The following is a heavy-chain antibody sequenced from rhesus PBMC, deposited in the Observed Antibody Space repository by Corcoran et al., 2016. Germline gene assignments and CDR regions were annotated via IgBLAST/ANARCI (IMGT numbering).Heavy chain of an antibody. CDR3: ARDCNCWTGYYTGDAFDF. CDR1: GGSISSNY. D-gene: IGHD3-3*01. Sequence: QLQLQESGPGLVKPSETLSLTCAVSGGSISSNYWSWIRQPPGKGLVCIVRISGSGEITDYNPSLKSRCTISTDTAKNQFSLKLSFVTAADTAVYFCARDCNCWTGYYTGDAFDFWGQGLRVTVSS. CDR2: ISGSGEIT. V-gene: IGHV4-173*01. J-gene: IGHJ3*01.